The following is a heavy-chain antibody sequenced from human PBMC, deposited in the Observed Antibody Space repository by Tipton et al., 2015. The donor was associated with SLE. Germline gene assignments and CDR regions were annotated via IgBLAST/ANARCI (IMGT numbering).Heavy chain of an antibody. CDR3: ARAPYYDFWCGYPFDY. V-gene: IGHV3-48*03. CDR1: GFTFSSYE. Sequence: SLRLSCAASGFTFSSYEMNWVRQAPGKGLEWVSYISSSGSTIYYADSVKGRFTISRDNAKNSLYLQMNSLRAEDTAVYYCARAPYYDFWCGYPFDYWGQGTLVTVSS. D-gene: IGHD3-3*01. J-gene: IGHJ4*02. CDR2: ISSSGSTI.